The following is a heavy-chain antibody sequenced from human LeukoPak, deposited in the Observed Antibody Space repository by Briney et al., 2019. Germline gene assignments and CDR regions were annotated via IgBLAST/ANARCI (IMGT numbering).Heavy chain of an antibody. CDR2: INPNSGGT. Sequence: ASVKVSCKASGYTFTGYYMHWVRQAPGQGLEWMGWINPNSGGTNYAQKFQGRVTMTRDTSISTAYMEPSRLRSDDTAVYYCARRVAVPGQTHDAFDIWGQGTMVTVSS. CDR1: GYTFTGYY. J-gene: IGHJ3*02. V-gene: IGHV1-2*02. CDR3: ARRVAVPGQTHDAFDI. D-gene: IGHD2-2*01.